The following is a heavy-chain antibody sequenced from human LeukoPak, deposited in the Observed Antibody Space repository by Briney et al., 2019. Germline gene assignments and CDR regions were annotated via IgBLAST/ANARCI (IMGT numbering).Heavy chain of an antibody. CDR2: IRAGGDAS. Sequence: GGSLRLSCAASGFTFSTYAMRWVRQAPGKGLEWVSSIRAGGDASYYADSVKGRFTMSRDSSKNTLYLQMNSLGADDTAVYYCVREVISTPSYFDYWGQGILVTVSS. CDR3: VREVISTPSYFDY. D-gene: IGHD2-2*01. V-gene: IGHV3-23*01. CDR1: GFTFSTYA. J-gene: IGHJ4*02.